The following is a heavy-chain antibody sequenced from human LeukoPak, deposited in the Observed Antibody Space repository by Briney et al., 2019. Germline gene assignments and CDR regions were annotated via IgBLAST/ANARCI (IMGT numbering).Heavy chain of an antibody. V-gene: IGHV3-7*01. CDR1: GFTFNTYW. Sequence: GGSLRLSCAASGFTFNTYWMSWVRQAPGEGLEWVANIKQDGSGEFCVDSVKGRFTFSRDNAKNSLYLQMNSLRAEDTAMYYCARGKVHDYWGQGTPVIVSS. CDR2: IKQDGSGE. CDR3: ARGKVHDY. J-gene: IGHJ4*02.